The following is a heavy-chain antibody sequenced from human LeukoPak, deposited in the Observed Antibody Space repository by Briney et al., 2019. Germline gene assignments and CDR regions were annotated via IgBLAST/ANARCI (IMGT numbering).Heavy chain of an antibody. Sequence: PGGSLRLSCAASGFTFSSYAMHWVRQAPGKGLEWVAVISYDGSNKYYADSVKDRFTISRDNSKNTLYLQMNSLRAEDTAVYYCARLLVYNSGGEAFDHWGQGTLVTVSS. CDR3: ARLLVYNSGGEAFDH. V-gene: IGHV3-30*04. D-gene: IGHD1-20*01. CDR2: ISYDGSNK. J-gene: IGHJ4*02. CDR1: GFTFSSYA.